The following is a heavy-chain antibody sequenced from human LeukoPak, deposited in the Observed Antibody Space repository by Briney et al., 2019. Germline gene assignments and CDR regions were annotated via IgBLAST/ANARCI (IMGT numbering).Heavy chain of an antibody. Sequence: AGSLRLTCSASEFTFNGYWMHWVRQPPRNGLLWVSRPNVDASSTTYPDYANSVNSRFTISRDNAKNTLYLQMNSLRAEDTAVYYCARAPTNWVYFDSWGQGTLVTVSS. CDR1: EFTFNGYW. J-gene: IGHJ4*02. V-gene: IGHV3-74*01. CDR3: ARAPTNWVYFDS. CDR2: PNVDASST. D-gene: IGHD7-27*01.